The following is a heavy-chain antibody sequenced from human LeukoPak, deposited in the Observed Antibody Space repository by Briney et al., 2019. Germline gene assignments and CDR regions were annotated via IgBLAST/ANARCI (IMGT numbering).Heavy chain of an antibody. CDR1: GFTFSSYA. CDR2: ISGSGRST. D-gene: IGHD3-22*01. J-gene: IGHJ4*02. V-gene: IGHV3-23*01. Sequence: GGSLRLSCAASGFTFSSYAMSWVRQAPGKGRGWVSAISGSGRSTYYADSVKGRFTISRDNSKNTLYLQMNSLRAEDTAVYYCAKEPYYYDSSGYYYFPYYFDYWGQGTLVTVSS. CDR3: AKEPYYYDSSGYYYFPYYFDY.